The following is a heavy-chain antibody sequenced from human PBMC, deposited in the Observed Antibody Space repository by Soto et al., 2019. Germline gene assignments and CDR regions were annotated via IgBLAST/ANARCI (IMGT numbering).Heavy chain of an antibody. CDR2: ISWNSGNI. CDR1: GFTFDDYS. CDR3: AKDMDSSGYYYVGPFNI. D-gene: IGHD3-22*01. J-gene: IGHJ3*02. V-gene: IGHV3-9*01. Sequence: GGSLILSCAASGFTFDDYSMHWVRQAPGKGLEWVSGISWNSGNIGYADSVKGRFTISRDNAKNSLYLQMNSLRAEDTALYYCAKDMDSSGYYYVGPFNIWGQGTMVTVSS.